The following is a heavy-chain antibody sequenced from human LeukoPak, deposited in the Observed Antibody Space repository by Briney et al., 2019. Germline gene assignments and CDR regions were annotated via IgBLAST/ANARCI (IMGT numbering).Heavy chain of an antibody. V-gene: IGHV3-74*01. D-gene: IGHD6-13*01. CDR1: GFTFSTYW. J-gene: IGHJ3*01. CDR3: AGGISATGGG. Sequence: GGSLRLSCAASGFTFSTYWMHWVRQVPGKGLVWVSRINSDGSITTYADSVKGRFTISRDNAKNTLYLQMNNLRVEDTAVYYCAGGISATGGGWGQGTMVTVSS. CDR2: INSDGSIT.